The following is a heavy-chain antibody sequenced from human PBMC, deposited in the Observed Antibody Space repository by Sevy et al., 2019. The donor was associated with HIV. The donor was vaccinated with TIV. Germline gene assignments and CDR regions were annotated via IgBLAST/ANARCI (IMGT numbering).Heavy chain of an antibody. CDR2: ISSSSSYI. CDR1: GFTFSSYS. CDR3: ARDLTASGSYDY. Sequence: GGSLRLSCAASGFTFSSYSMNWVRQAPGKGLEWVSSISSSSSYIYYADSVKGRFTISRDNAKNSLYLQMNSLRAEDRAVYYCARDLTASGSYDYWGQGTLVTVSS. V-gene: IGHV3-21*01. J-gene: IGHJ4*02. D-gene: IGHD1-26*01.